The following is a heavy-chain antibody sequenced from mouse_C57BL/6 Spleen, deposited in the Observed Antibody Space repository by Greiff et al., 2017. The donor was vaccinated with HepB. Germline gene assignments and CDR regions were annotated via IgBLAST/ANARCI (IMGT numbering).Heavy chain of an antibody. CDR2: INYDGSST. D-gene: IGHD2-3*01. CDR3: ARERDGYDY. Sequence: EVKLVESEGGLVQPGSSMKLSCTASGFTFSDYYMAWVRQVPEKGLEWVANINYDGSSTYYLDSLKSRFIISRDNAKNILYLQLSSLKSEDTATYYCARERDGYDYWGQGTTLTVSS. CDR1: GFTFSDYY. V-gene: IGHV5-16*01. J-gene: IGHJ2*01.